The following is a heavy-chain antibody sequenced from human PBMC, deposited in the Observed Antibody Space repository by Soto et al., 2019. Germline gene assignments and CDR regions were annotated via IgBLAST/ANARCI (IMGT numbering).Heavy chain of an antibody. V-gene: IGHV3-21*06. Sequence: GGSLRLSCEGSGFNFRNFNMIWVRQAPGKGLEWVSSVSGSSSYIYYADSVKGRFTVSRDNANNLVFLQMNGLRPEDTAMYYCARDLRGHYGPWGQGTMVT. D-gene: IGHD4-17*01. CDR3: ARDLRGHYGP. J-gene: IGHJ3*01. CDR2: VSGSSSYI. CDR1: GFNFRNFN.